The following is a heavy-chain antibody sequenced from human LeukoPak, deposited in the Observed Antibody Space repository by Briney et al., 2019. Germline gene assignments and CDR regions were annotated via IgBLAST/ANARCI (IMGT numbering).Heavy chain of an antibody. Sequence: SETLSLTCTVSGGSMSNYYWNWIRQPPGKGLEWIGYIHHSGTTNYSPSLKSRVTISVDMSKNQFFLNLTSVTAADTAVYYCARGRLGATYWGQGTLVTVSS. CDR2: IHHSGTT. CDR3: ARGRLGATY. D-gene: IGHD1-26*01. J-gene: IGHJ4*02. V-gene: IGHV4-59*01. CDR1: GGSMSNYY.